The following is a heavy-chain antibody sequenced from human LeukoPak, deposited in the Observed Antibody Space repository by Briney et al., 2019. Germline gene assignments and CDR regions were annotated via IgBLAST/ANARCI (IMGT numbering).Heavy chain of an antibody. D-gene: IGHD2-15*01. CDR3: AKGLGYCSGGSCYFDY. J-gene: IGHJ4*02. CDR1: GFTFSSYD. V-gene: IGHV3-30*18. CDR2: ISYDGSNK. Sequence: GGSLRLSCAASGFTFSSYDMHWVRQAPGKGLEWVPVISYDGSNKYYADSVKGRFTISRDNSKNTLYLQMNSLRAEDTAVYYCAKGLGYCSGGSCYFDYWGQGTLVTVSS.